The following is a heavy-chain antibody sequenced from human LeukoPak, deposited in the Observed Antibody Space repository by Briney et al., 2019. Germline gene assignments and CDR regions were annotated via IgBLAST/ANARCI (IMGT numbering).Heavy chain of an antibody. V-gene: IGHV4-39*07. CDR3: ARDLLTNYYGMDV. J-gene: IGHJ6*02. Sequence: SETLSLTCTVSGGSISSSSYYWGWIRQPPGKGLEWIGSFYYSGSAYYNPSLRSRVTISVDTSKNQFSLKLSSVTAADTAVYYCARDLLTNYYGMDVWGQGTTVTVSS. CDR2: FYYSGSA. CDR1: GGSISSSSYY. D-gene: IGHD1-26*01.